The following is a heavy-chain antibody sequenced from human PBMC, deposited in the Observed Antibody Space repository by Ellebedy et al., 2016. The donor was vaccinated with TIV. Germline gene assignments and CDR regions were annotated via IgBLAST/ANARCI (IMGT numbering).Heavy chain of an antibody. CDR2: IGSAGDT. Sequence: GESLKISCAASGFTFSSHAMHWVRQGTGKGLEWVSAIGSAGDTSYSGSVKGRFTISRENGKNSVYLQMNSLRAEDTAVYYCARATAGLDYWGQGTLVTVSS. J-gene: IGHJ4*02. CDR1: GFTFSSHA. D-gene: IGHD1-1*01. V-gene: IGHV3-13*01. CDR3: ARATAGLDY.